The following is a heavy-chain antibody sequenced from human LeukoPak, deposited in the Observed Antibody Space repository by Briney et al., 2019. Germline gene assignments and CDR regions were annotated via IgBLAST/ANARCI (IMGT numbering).Heavy chain of an antibody. D-gene: IGHD6-19*01. CDR1: GYIFTSYG. J-gene: IGHJ6*02. V-gene: IGHV1-18*01. Sequence: ASVKVSCKASGYIFTSYGISWVRQAPGQGLEWMGWISAYNGNTNYAQKLQGRVTMTTDTSTSTAYMELRSLRSDDTAVYYCARGYLLPYSSGWFRDYYYYGMDVWGQGTTVTVSS. CDR2: ISAYNGNT. CDR3: ARGYLLPYSSGWFRDYYYYGMDV.